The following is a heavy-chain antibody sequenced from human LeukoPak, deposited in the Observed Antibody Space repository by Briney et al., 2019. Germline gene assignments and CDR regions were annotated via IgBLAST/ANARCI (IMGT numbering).Heavy chain of an antibody. CDR3: AKDPGIVSTIAEY. Sequence: PGGSLRLSCAASGFTFRNYAMTWVRQAPGKGLEWVSAISGSGGSTYYADSVKGRFTISRDNAKNTLSLQMNSLRAEDTAIYYCAKDPGIVSTIAEYWGQGTLVTVSS. V-gene: IGHV3-23*01. J-gene: IGHJ4*02. D-gene: IGHD5/OR15-5a*01. CDR2: ISGSGGST. CDR1: GFTFRNYA.